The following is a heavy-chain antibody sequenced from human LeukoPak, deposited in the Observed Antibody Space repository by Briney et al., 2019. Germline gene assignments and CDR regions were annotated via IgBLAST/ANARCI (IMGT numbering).Heavy chain of an antibody. CDR1: GFTFTKYW. CDR3: ARVYVLVCGGDCSDAFDI. J-gene: IGHJ3*02. CDR2: IKQDGSDK. Sequence: GGSLRLSCAASGFTFTKYWMTWVRQAPGKGLEWVGNIKQDGSDKNYMDSVKGRFTISRDNTKNSVYLQMSSLRAEDTAVYYCARVYVLVCGGDCSDAFDIWGQGTMVTVSS. V-gene: IGHV3-7*01. D-gene: IGHD2-21*02.